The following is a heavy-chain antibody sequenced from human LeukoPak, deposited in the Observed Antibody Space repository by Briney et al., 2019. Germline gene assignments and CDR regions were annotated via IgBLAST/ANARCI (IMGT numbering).Heavy chain of an antibody. CDR3: TRRGQEDWFDL. Sequence: GESLKISCTGSGYSFTNYWIAWVRQMPGKGLEWMGIIYPSDSDTRYNPSFQGQVTISADKSISAAYLQWTSLKASDTAMYFCTRRGQEDWFDLWGQGTLVTVSS. J-gene: IGHJ5*02. CDR2: IYPSDSDT. CDR1: GYSFTNYW. V-gene: IGHV5-51*01.